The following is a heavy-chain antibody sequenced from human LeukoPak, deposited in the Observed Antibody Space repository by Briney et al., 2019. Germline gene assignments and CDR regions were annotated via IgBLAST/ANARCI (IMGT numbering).Heavy chain of an antibody. D-gene: IGHD2-2*01. Sequence: ASVKVSCKASGYTFTSYYMHWVRQAPGQGVEWMGIINPGGGSTSYAQKFQGRVTMTRDTSTSTVYMELSSLRSEDTAVYYCARDASRGYQLLLGWFDPWGQGTLVTVSS. J-gene: IGHJ5*02. CDR2: INPGGGST. CDR1: GYTFTSYY. CDR3: ARDASRGYQLLLGWFDP. V-gene: IGHV1-46*01.